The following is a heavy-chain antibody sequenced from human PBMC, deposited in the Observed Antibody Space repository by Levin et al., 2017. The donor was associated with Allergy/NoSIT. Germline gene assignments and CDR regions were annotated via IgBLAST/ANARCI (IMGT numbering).Heavy chain of an antibody. D-gene: IGHD6-6*01. CDR2: IDSSGNT. J-gene: IGHJ4*02. Sequence: SETLSLTCSVSGGSISSNYFHWSWIRQHPGKGLEWIGYIDSSGNTYYNPSLKSRVTMSMNTSKNQFSLSLRSVTAADTAVYYCARDWAAARVFDYWGQGTLDSVSS. CDR3: ARDWAAARVFDY. V-gene: IGHV4-31*03. CDR1: GGSISSNYFH.